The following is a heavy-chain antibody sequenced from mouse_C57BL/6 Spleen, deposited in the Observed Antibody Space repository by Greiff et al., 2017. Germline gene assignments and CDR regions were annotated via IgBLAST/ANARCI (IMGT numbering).Heavy chain of an antibody. J-gene: IGHJ1*03. Sequence: VQLQQPGAELVMPGASVKLSCKASGYTFTSYWMHWVKQRPGQGLEWIGEIDPSDSYTNYNQKFKGKSTLTVDKSSSTAYMQLSSLTSEDSAVYYCARPIYYDYDEGYFDVWGTGTTVTVSS. D-gene: IGHD2-4*01. V-gene: IGHV1-69*01. CDR2: IDPSDSYT. CDR1: GYTFTSYW. CDR3: ARPIYYDYDEGYFDV.